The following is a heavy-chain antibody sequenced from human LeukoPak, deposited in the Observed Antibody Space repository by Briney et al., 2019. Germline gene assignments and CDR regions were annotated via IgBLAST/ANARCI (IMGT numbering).Heavy chain of an antibody. CDR1: GFTFSIYA. CDR3: AKVLSLRHFDWVLYIDH. V-gene: IGHV3-23*01. CDR2: LSGIGDST. D-gene: IGHD3-9*01. J-gene: IGHJ4*02. Sequence: GGSLRLSCAASGFTFSIYAMSWFRQAPAKGLEWVSPLSGIGDSTYYADSVKGRFIISKDNSKNTLYLQMNSLRAEDTAVYYCAKVLSLRHFDWVLYIDHWGQGTLVTVSS.